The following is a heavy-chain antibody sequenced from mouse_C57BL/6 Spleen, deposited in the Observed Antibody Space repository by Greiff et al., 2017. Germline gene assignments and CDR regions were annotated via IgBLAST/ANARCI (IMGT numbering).Heavy chain of an antibody. Sequence: QVQLQQSGAELVKPGASVKLSCKASGYTFTSYWMHWVKQRPGRGLEWIGWIDPSSGGTKYNEKFKSKATLTVDKPSSTAYMQLSSLTSEDSAVYGCARDDYGSSYGYFEYWGQGTTLTV. V-gene: IGHV1-72*01. CDR3: ARDDYGSSYGYFEY. J-gene: IGHJ2*01. D-gene: IGHD1-1*01. CDR2: IDPSSGGT. CDR1: GYTFTSYW.